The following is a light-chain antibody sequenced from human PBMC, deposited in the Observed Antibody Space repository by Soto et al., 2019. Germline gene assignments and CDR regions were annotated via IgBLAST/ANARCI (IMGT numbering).Light chain of an antibody. CDR3: SSYAGSNMGV. CDR1: SSDVGGYKF. Sequence: QSALTQPPSASGSPGQSVTISCTGTSSDVGGYKFVSWYQQHPGKAPKLLIYEVTQRPSGVPDRFSGSKSGNTASLTVSGLQAADDADYYCSSYAGSNMGVFGTGTKLTVL. J-gene: IGLJ1*01. CDR2: EVT. V-gene: IGLV2-8*01.